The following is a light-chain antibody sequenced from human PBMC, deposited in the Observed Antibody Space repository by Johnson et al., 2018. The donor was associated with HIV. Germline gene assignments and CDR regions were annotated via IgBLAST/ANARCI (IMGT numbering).Light chain of an antibody. Sequence: QSVLTQPPSVSAAPGQKVTISCSGSSSNIGNNYVSWYQQVPGTAPKLLIYENNKRPSGIPDRFSGSKCGPSATLGITGLQTGDEADYYCGTWDNSLSTGGVFGTGTKVTVL. J-gene: IGLJ1*01. CDR1: SSNIGNNY. CDR3: GTWDNSLSTGGV. CDR2: ENN. V-gene: IGLV1-51*02.